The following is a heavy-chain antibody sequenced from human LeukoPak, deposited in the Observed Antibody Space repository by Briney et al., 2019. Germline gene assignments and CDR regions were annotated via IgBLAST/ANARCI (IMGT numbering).Heavy chain of an antibody. V-gene: IGHV1-2*02. Sequence: ASVTVSCKASGYTFTAYYMHWVRQAPGQGLEWMGWMNPNSAGTNYAQKFQGRVSMTRDTSIGTAYMEMSRLTSDDTAVYFCARGRYDTPGYYYEDFDYWGQGTLVTVSS. CDR3: ARGRYDTPGYYYEDFDY. CDR2: MNPNSAGT. J-gene: IGHJ4*02. CDR1: GYTFTAYY. D-gene: IGHD3-22*01.